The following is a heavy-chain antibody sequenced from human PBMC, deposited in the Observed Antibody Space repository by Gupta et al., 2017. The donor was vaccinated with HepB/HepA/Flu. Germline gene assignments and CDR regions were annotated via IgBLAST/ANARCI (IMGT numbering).Heavy chain of an antibody. D-gene: IGHD3-22*01. J-gene: IGHJ4*02. V-gene: IGHV4-39*02. Sequence: QLQLQESGPGLVKPSETLSLTCTVSVGSISSSSYYWGWIRQPHGKGLEWIGSIYYSGSTYYNPSLKSRVTISVDTSKNQFSLKLSSVTAADTAVYYCAREGDYYDSSGYYYTPPFDYWGQGTLVTVSS. CDR2: IYYSGST. CDR1: VGSISSSSYY. CDR3: AREGDYYDSSGYYYTPPFDY.